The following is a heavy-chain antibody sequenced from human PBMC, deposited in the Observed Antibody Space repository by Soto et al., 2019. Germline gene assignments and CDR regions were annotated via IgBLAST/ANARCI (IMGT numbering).Heavy chain of an antibody. CDR1: GYTFTSYA. J-gene: IGHJ6*02. D-gene: IGHD6-13*01. Sequence: ASVKVSCKASGYTFTSYAMHWVRQAPGQRLEWMGWINAGNGNTKYSQKFQGRVTITRDTSASTAYMELSTLRSEDTAVYYCARSLLDEYSSSWRSAYYGMDVWGQGTTVTVSS. V-gene: IGHV1-3*01. CDR3: ARSLLDEYSSSWRSAYYGMDV. CDR2: INAGNGNT.